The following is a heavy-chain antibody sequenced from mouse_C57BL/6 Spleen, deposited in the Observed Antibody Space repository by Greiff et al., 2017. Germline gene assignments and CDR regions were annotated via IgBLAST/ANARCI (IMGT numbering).Heavy chain of an antibody. CDR1: GFTFSSYA. D-gene: IGHD2-3*01. J-gene: IGHJ2*01. V-gene: IGHV5-4*01. Sequence: EVQRVESGGGLVKPGGSLKLSCAASGFTFSSYAMSWVRQTPEKRLEWVATISDGGSYTYYPDNVKGRVTISRDNAKNNLYLQMSHLKSEDTAMYYCARGWLLFDYWGQGTTLTVSS. CDR3: ARGWLLFDY. CDR2: ISDGGSYT.